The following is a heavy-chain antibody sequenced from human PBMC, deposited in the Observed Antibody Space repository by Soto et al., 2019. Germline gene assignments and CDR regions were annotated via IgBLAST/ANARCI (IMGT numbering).Heavy chain of an antibody. CDR2: ISVFNGNT. Sequence: QVQLVQSGAEVKKPGASVKVSCKTSGYTFTGYGINWVRQAPGHGLEWMGWISVFNGNTKYGQNIQDRVIMTTDTSASTAYTELRSLRSDDTGVYFCGRDGSGGIMDSWGQGTMLIVSS. CDR3: GRDGSGGIMDS. V-gene: IGHV1-18*01. D-gene: IGHD3-16*01. J-gene: IGHJ3*01. CDR1: GYTFTGYG.